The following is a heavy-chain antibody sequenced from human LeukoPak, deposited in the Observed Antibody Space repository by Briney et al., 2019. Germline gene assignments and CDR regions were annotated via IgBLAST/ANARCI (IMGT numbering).Heavy chain of an antibody. D-gene: IGHD3-22*01. Sequence: GGSLRLSCRASGFIFGDYVMNWVRQAPGKGLEWVANIKQDGSEKYYVDSVKGRFTISRDNAKNSLYLQMNSLRAEDTAVYYCAREPDSSGYYFDYWGQGTLVTVSS. V-gene: IGHV3-7*01. CDR1: GFIFGDYV. CDR3: AREPDSSGYYFDY. CDR2: IKQDGSEK. J-gene: IGHJ4*02.